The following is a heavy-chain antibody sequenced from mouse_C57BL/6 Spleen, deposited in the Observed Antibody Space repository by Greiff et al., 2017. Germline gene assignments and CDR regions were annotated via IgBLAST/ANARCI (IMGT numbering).Heavy chain of an antibody. J-gene: IGHJ4*01. Sequence: QVQLQQPGAELVRPGSSVKLSCKASGYTFTSYWMHWVKQRPIQGLEWIGNIDPSDSETHYNQKFKDKATLTVDTSSSTAYMQLSSLTSADSAVYFCARNLGLRGYAMDYWGQGTSVTVSS. D-gene: IGHD2-4*01. CDR1: GYTFTSYW. CDR2: IDPSDSET. CDR3: ARNLGLRGYAMDY. V-gene: IGHV1-52*01.